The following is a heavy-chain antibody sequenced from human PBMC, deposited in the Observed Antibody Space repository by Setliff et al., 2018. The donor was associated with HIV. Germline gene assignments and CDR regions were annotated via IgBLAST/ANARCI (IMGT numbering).Heavy chain of an antibody. Sequence: PSETLSLTCTVSGGSISTSSSYWGWIRQPPGKGLEWIGSIYYSGNTYFSPSLKSRITISVDTSKNQFSLNLRSVTAADTAVYYCARARGPPLPVLDLWGQGTLVTVSS. CDR1: GGSISTSSSY. V-gene: IGHV4-39*07. CDR2: IYYSGNT. D-gene: IGHD3-10*01. CDR3: ARARGPPLPVLDL. J-gene: IGHJ5*02.